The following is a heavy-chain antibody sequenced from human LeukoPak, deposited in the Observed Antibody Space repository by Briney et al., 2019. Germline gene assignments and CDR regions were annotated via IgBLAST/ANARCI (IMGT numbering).Heavy chain of an antibody. CDR2: INPSGGST. J-gene: IGHJ5*02. V-gene: IGHV1-46*01. CDR1: GYTFTSYY. D-gene: IGHD3-22*01. Sequence: ASVKVSCKAPGYTFTSYYMHWVRQAPGQGLEWMGIINPSGGSTSYAQKFQGRVTMTRDTSTSTVYMELSSLRSEDTAVYYCARLIRINWFDPWGQGTLVTVSS. CDR3: ARLIRINWFDP.